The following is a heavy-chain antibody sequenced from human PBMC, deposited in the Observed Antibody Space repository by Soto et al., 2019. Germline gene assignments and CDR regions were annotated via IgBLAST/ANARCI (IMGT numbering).Heavy chain of an antibody. D-gene: IGHD3-22*01. V-gene: IGHV4-59*01. CDR2: IYYSGST. CDR1: GGSISSYY. Sequence: SETLSLTCTVSGGSISSYYWSWIRQPPGKGLEWIGYIYYSGSTNYNPSLKSRVTISVDTSKNQFSLKLSSVAAADTAVYYCARESFYDSGGFHGFDYWGQGTLVTVSS. CDR3: ARESFYDSGGFHGFDY. J-gene: IGHJ4*02.